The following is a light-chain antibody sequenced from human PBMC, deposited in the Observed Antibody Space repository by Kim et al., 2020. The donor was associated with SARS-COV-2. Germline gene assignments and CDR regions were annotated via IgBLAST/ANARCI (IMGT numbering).Light chain of an antibody. Sequence: GQSVTISCTGTSSDVSGYNYVSWYQQYPGEAPNLIIYNFSKRPSGVPDRFSGSNSGNTASLTISGLQAEDEADYYCCSYAGNYIRVFGGGTKVTVL. J-gene: IGLJ3*02. CDR1: SSDVSGYNY. V-gene: IGLV2-11*03. CDR3: CSYAGNYIRV. CDR2: NFS.